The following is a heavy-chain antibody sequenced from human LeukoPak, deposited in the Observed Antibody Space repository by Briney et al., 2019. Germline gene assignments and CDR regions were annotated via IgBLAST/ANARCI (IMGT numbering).Heavy chain of an antibody. D-gene: IGHD4/OR15-4a*01. Sequence: GGSLRLSCAASGFTVSSNYMSWVRQAPGKGLEWVSVIYSCGSTYYADSVKGRFTISRDNSKNTLYLQMNSLRAEDTAVYYCAKHSMVNYGMDVWGHGTTVTVSS. CDR1: GFTVSSNY. J-gene: IGHJ6*02. CDR3: AKHSMVNYGMDV. CDR2: IYSCGST. V-gene: IGHV3-66*04.